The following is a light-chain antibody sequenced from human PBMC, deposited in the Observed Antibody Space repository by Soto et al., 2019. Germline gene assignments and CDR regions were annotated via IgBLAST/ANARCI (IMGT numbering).Light chain of an antibody. V-gene: IGKV1-39*01. CDR2: GAS. Sequence: DIPMTQSPSSLSASVGDRVTITCRASQSISTFFNWYQQKPGKAPKLLIYGASSLQTGVPSRFSGSGSGTDLTLTISSLQPEDFSTYYCQQSYTARWTFGQGTKVEIK. CDR1: QSISTF. CDR3: QQSYTARWT. J-gene: IGKJ1*01.